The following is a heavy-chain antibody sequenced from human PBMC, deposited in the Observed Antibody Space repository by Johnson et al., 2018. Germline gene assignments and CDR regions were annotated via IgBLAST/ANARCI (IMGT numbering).Heavy chain of an antibody. V-gene: IGHV3-74*01. D-gene: IGHD4-17*01. J-gene: IGHJ3*01. CDR1: GFTFSYYW. CDR3: ARGDYEAFTL. Sequence: VQLQESGGALVQSGGSLRLSCAASGFTFSYYWMHWVRQAPGKGLVWVSRIHSDGSATTYADSVKGRFTISRDNARNTVDLQMNSLGFEDTAVYFCARGDYEAFTLWGQGTTVTVSS. CDR2: IHSDGSAT.